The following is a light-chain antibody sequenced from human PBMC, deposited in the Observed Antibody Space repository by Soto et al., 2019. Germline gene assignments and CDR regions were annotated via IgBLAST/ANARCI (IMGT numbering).Light chain of an antibody. CDR3: KKYQNIPT. CDR2: DAS. J-gene: IGKJ5*01. V-gene: IGKV1-33*01. Sequence: DIQMTQSPSSLSASVGDRVTITCQASQNINNYLNWYQQKPGRAPKLLIYDASNLEAVVPSRFRGSGSGTDFTFTINPLQPEDIATYYCKKYQNIPTFGQGTRLEIK. CDR1: QNINNY.